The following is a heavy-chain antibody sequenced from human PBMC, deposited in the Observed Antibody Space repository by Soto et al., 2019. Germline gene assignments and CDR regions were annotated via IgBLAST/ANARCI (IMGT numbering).Heavy chain of an antibody. J-gene: IGHJ4*02. D-gene: IGHD3-16*01. CDR1: GFTFSSYC. CDR2: ISGSGGST. CDR3: AKSLTVAANTPFDY. Sequence: EVQLLESGGGLVQPGGSLRLSCAASGFTFSSYCMSWVRQAPGKGLEWVSAISGSGGSTYYADSVKGRFTITRDNYMNTLYLQMNSLRAEDTAVYYGAKSLTVAANTPFDYWGQGTLVTVSS. V-gene: IGHV3-23*01.